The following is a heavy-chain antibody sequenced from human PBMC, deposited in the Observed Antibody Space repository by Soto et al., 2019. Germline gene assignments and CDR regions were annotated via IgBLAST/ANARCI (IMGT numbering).Heavy chain of an antibody. J-gene: IGHJ6*02. Sequence: QVQLVQSGVEVKKPGSSVKVSCKASGGTLNSYAIDWVRQAPGQGLEWMGGIIPIFGNTYYAQRLQGRVKRTADESTRTAYMELSTLTSEDTAVYDCARGTVTGSEYNFYYYGMDVWGQGTTVIVSS. CDR3: ARGTVTGSEYNFYYYGMDV. V-gene: IGHV1-69*12. CDR2: IIPIFGNT. D-gene: IGHD1-1*01. CDR1: GGTLNSYA.